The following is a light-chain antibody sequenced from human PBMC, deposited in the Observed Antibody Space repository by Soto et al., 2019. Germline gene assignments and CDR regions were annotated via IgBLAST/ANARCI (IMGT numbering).Light chain of an antibody. Sequence: EIVMTQSPATLSVPPGERATLSCRASESVSGNLVWYQQKPGQAPRLLIYDTASRATAIPARFSGSGSGTEFTLTISSLQSEDFAVYYCQQYSKWPTFGQGTRLEIK. CDR1: ESVSGN. CDR3: QQYSKWPT. V-gene: IGKV3-15*01. CDR2: DTA. J-gene: IGKJ5*01.